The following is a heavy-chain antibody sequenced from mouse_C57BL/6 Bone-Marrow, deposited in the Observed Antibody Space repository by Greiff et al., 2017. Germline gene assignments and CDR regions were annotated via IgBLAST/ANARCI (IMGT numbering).Heavy chain of an antibody. V-gene: IGHV1-55*01. CDR2: IYPGSGST. CDR3: ARSSPYDYPDY. Sequence: QVQLQQPGAELVKPGASVKMSCKASGYTFTSYWLTWVKQRPGQGLEWIGDIYPGSGSTNYNEKFKSKATLTVDTSSSTAYMQLRSLTSADSAVYYYARSSPYDYPDYWGQGTTLTVSS. CDR1: GYTFTSYW. D-gene: IGHD2-12*01. J-gene: IGHJ2*01.